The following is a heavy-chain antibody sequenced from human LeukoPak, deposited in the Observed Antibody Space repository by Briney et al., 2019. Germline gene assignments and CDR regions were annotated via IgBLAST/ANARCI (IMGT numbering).Heavy chain of an antibody. Sequence: ASVKVSCKASGYTFTSYAMHWVRQAPGQRLEWMGWISAYNGNTNYAQKLQGRVTMTTDTSTSTAYMELRSLRSDDTAVYYCARAHTTDYDYWGQGTLVTVSS. CDR3: ARAHTTDYDY. J-gene: IGHJ4*02. CDR1: GYTFTSYA. CDR2: ISAYNGNT. V-gene: IGHV1-18*01. D-gene: IGHD5-12*01.